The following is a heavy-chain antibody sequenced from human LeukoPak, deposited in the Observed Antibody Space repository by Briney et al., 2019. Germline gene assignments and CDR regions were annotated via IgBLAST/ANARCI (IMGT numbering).Heavy chain of an antibody. D-gene: IGHD5-24*01. J-gene: IGHJ3*02. CDR3: ASSRDGYNEGAFDI. CDR1: GYTFTKYY. V-gene: IGHV1-69*05. CDR2: IIPIFGTA. Sequence: SVKVSCKASGYTFTKYYMFWVRQAPGQGLEWMGRIIPIFGTANYAQKFQGRVTITTDESTSTAYMELSSLRSEDTAVYYCASSRDGYNEGAFDIWGQGTMVTVSS.